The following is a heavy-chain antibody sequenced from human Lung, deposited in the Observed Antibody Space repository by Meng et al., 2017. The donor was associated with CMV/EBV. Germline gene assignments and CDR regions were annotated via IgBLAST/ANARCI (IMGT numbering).Heavy chain of an antibody. CDR1: GFTFSKSW. CDR2: INDDGSST. V-gene: IGHV3-74*01. CDR3: ATETFHDFGSGYVPFDY. D-gene: IGHD3-3*01. J-gene: IGHJ4*02. Sequence: GGSLRLSCAGSGFTFSKSWIHWVRQAPGKGLVWVSRINDDGSSTTYADSVKGRFTVSRDNAKDTLYLQMSSLRAEDTAVYYCATETFHDFGSGYVPFDYWGQGXLVTVSS.